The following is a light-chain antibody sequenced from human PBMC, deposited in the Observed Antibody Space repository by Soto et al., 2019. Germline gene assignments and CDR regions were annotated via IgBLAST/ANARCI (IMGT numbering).Light chain of an antibody. V-gene: IGKV1-39*01. CDR3: QQSYSTPPIT. CDR1: QSVRKY. Sequence: DIQMTQSPSSLAASVGDRVTITCRASQSVRKYLNWYQQKPGKAPKLLIYAASTLQSGVPSRFSGSGSGTDFTLAISALQPEDSATYFFQQSYSTPPITFGQGTRLEIK. J-gene: IGKJ5*01. CDR2: AAS.